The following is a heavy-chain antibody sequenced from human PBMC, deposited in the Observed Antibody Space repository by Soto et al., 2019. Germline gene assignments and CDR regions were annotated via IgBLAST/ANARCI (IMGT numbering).Heavy chain of an antibody. J-gene: IGHJ2*01. D-gene: IGHD2-21*02. CDR1: GYSFTNYW. CDR2: IFPGDSDT. Sequence: EVQLVQSGAEVRKPGESLKISCKGSGYSFTNYWIGWVRQKPGKGLEWMGTIFPGDSDTRYSPSFQGQETISADRSTSTDYLQWSSLKASDTAMYYCVRPKQPYFVRDSYYVLGYWAFDLWGRGTLVTVSS. V-gene: IGHV5-51*01. CDR3: VRPKQPYFVRDSYYVLGYWAFDL.